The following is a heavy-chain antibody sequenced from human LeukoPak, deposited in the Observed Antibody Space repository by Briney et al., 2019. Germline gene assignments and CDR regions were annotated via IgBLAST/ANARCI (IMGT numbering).Heavy chain of an antibody. J-gene: IGHJ4*02. Sequence: ASVKVSCKASGYTFTGYYMHWVRQAPGQGLEWMGWINPNSGGTNYAQKFQGRVTMTRDTSISTAYMELSRLRSDDTAVYYCARASILWWGRSGYFDYWGQGTLVTVSS. CDR2: INPNSGGT. CDR3: ARASILWWGRSGYFDY. CDR1: GYTFTGYY. V-gene: IGHV1-2*02. D-gene: IGHD2-21*01.